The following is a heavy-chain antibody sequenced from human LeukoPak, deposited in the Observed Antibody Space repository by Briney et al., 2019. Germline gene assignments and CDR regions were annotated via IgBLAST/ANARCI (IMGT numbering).Heavy chain of an antibody. Sequence: SETLSLTCTVSGGSISGYYWSWIRQPPGKGLEWIGYIYYSGSTNYNPSLKSRLTISIDTSKNQFSLKLSSVTAPDTAVYYCAREYSSSSGRTAFDIWGQGTMVTVSS. J-gene: IGHJ3*02. CDR1: GGSISGYY. CDR2: IYYSGST. D-gene: IGHD6-6*01. V-gene: IGHV4-59*08. CDR3: AREYSSSSGRTAFDI.